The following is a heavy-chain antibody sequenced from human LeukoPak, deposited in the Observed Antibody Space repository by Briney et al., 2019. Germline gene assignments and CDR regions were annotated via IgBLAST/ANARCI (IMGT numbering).Heavy chain of an antibody. V-gene: IGHV3-23*01. CDR3: ARIIVGATKAEIDY. CDR2: ISGSGGST. CDR1: GFTFSSYA. Sequence: GGSLRLSCAASGFTFSSYAMSWVRQAPGKGLEWVSAISGSGGSTYYADSVRGRFTISRDNAKNSLYLQMNSLRAEDTAVYYCARIIVGATKAEIDYWGQGTLVTVSS. J-gene: IGHJ4*02. D-gene: IGHD1-26*01.